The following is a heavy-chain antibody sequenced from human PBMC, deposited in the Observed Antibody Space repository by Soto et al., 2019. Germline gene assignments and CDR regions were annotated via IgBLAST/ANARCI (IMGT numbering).Heavy chain of an antibody. CDR3: AYSSTPFDY. V-gene: IGHV3-23*01. J-gene: IGHJ4*02. CDR2: ISGSGGST. CDR1: GFTFSSYA. Sequence: GGSLSLSCAASGFTFSSYAMSWVRQAPGKGLEWVSAISGSGGSTYYADSVEGRFTISRDNSKNTLYLQMNSLRAEDTAVYYCAYSSTPFDYWGQGTLVTVSS. D-gene: IGHD6-13*01.